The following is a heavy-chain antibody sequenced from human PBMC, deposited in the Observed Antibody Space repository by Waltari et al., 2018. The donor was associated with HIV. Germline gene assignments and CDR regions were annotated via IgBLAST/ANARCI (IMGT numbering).Heavy chain of an antibody. CDR2: ICTKTGSP. Sequence: QVQPQQSPSQFKKPGTSVKISCKSSENAFSGSVINWVRQAPGQGLEWIGLICTKTGSPTYAQVFSGLLILSLDTSVTTSYLQIRALKTNDTATYYCAEGYGAFDFDYWGQGTLITVSP. CDR3: AEGYGAFDFDY. CDR1: ENAFSGSV. J-gene: IGHJ4*02. V-gene: IGHV7-4-1*01. D-gene: IGHD2-15*01.